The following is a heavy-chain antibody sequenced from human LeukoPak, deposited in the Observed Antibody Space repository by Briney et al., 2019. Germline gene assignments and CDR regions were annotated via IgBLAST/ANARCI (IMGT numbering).Heavy chain of an antibody. J-gene: IGHJ4*02. CDR2: ISWNSGSI. Sequence: PGGSLRLSCAASGFTFDDYAMHWVRQAPGKGLEWVSGISWNSGSIGYADSVKGRFTISRDNAKNSLYLQMNSLRAEDTALYYCAKDMGSGRGSTSWSFDYWGQGTLVTVSS. CDR3: AKDMGSGRGSTSWSFDY. V-gene: IGHV3-9*01. CDR1: GFTFDDYA. D-gene: IGHD2-2*01.